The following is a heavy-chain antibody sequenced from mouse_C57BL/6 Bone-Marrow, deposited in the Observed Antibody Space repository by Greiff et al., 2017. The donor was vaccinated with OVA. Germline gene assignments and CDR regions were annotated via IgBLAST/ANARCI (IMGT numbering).Heavy chain of an antibody. CDR2: IDPEDGET. V-gene: IGHV14-2*01. CDR3: ARAYITTVVATRAMDY. J-gene: IGHJ4*01. CDR1: GFNIKDYY. Sequence: VQLQQSGAELVKPGASVKLSCTASGFNIKDYYMHWVQQRPEQGLEWIGRIDPEDGETKYAPNFQGKATITADTSSNTAYLQLSSLTSEDTAVYYCARAYITTVVATRAMDYWGQGTSVTVSS. D-gene: IGHD1-1*01.